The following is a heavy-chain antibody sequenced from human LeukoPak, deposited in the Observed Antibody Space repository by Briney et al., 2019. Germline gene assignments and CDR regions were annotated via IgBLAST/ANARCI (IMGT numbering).Heavy chain of an antibody. CDR1: GGTFSSYA. Sequence: ASVKVSCKASGGTFSSYAISWVRQAPGQGLEWMGGIIPIFGTANYAQEFQGRVTITADESTSTAYMELSSLRSEDTAVYYCARDNIEDYYDSSGPRGWFDPWGQGTLVTVSS. D-gene: IGHD3-22*01. CDR3: ARDNIEDYYDSSGPRGWFDP. J-gene: IGHJ5*02. V-gene: IGHV1-69*13. CDR2: IIPIFGTA.